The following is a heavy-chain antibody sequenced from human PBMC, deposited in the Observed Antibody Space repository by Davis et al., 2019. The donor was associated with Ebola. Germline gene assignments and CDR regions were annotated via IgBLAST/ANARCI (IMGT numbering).Heavy chain of an antibody. CDR2: MSYSGST. CDR1: GGSFSTYY. V-gene: IGHV4-59*08. J-gene: IGHJ4*02. CDR3: AKGVGGTLGADY. D-gene: IGHD1-26*01. Sequence: SETLSLTCAVYGGSFSTYYWSWIRQPPGKGLEWIGYMSYSGSTNYNPSLKSRVTISVDTSKNQISLKLSSVTAADTAVYYCAKGVGGTLGADYWGQGTLVTVSS.